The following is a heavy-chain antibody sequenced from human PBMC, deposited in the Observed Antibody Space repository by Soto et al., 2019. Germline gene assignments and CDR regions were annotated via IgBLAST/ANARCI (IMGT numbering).Heavy chain of an antibody. V-gene: IGHV5-51*01. CDR2: IYPGDSDT. D-gene: IGHD1-20*01. J-gene: IGHJ1*01. CDR3: ARLTPDLGYNWNLEDFHH. Sequence: GESLKISCKGSGYSFTSYWIGWVRQMPGKGMEWMGIIYPGDSDTRYSPSFQGQVTISADKSISTAYLQWSSLKASDTAMYYCARLTPDLGYNWNLEDFHHWGRGTLVTGSS. CDR1: GYSFTSYW.